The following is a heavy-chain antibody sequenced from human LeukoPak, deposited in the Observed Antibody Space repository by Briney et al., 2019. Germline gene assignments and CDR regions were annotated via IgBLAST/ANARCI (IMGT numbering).Heavy chain of an antibody. D-gene: IGHD3-22*01. CDR3: ASYSYYYDSCGYFDY. CDR2: IYYSGST. Sequence: SETLSLTCTVSGGSISSYYWSWIRQPPGKGLEWIGYIYYSGSTNYNPSLKSRVTISVDTSKNQFSLKLSSVTAADTAVYYCASYSYYYDSCGYFDYWGQGTLVTVSS. V-gene: IGHV4-59*01. CDR1: GGSISSYY. J-gene: IGHJ4*02.